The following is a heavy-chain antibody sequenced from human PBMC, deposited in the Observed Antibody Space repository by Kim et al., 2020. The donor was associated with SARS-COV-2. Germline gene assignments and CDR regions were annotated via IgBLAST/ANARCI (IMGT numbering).Heavy chain of an antibody. D-gene: IGHD6-19*01. V-gene: IGHV3-30*18. J-gene: IGHJ6*02. Sequence: GGSLRLSCAASGFTFSSYGMHWVRQAPGKGLEWVAVISYDGSNKYYADSVKGRFTISRDNSKNTLYLQMNSLRAEDTAVYYCAKGGLGSDKPTYYYYGMDVWGQGTTVTVSS. CDR3: AKGGLGSDKPTYYYYGMDV. CDR2: ISYDGSNK. CDR1: GFTFSSYG.